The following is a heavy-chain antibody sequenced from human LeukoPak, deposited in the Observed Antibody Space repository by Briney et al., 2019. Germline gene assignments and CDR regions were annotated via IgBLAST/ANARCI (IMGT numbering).Heavy chain of an antibody. Sequence: SETLSLTCTVSGDSISSSNYYWIWIRQPPGKGLEWIGTLLYSGGTYYNPSLQSRVTISIDKSKNQFSLNLNSVTAADTAVYYCARNSYYDNSGEGAFDIWGQGTMVTVSS. CDR3: ARNSYYDNSGEGAFDI. V-gene: IGHV4-39*07. J-gene: IGHJ3*02. D-gene: IGHD3-22*01. CDR1: GDSISSSNYY. CDR2: LLYSGGT.